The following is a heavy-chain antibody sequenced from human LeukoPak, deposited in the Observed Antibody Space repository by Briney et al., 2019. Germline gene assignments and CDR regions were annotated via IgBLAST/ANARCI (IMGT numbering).Heavy chain of an antibody. CDR2: INRSGST. CDR3: ARHPFDGDYGDY. Sequence: SETLSLTCAVYGGSFSGYYWSWIRQPPGKGLEWIGEINRSGSTNYNPSLKSRVTISVDTSKNQFSLKLSSVTAADTAVYYCARHPFDGDYGDYWGQGTLVTVSS. V-gene: IGHV4-34*01. CDR1: GGSFSGYY. D-gene: IGHD4-17*01. J-gene: IGHJ4*02.